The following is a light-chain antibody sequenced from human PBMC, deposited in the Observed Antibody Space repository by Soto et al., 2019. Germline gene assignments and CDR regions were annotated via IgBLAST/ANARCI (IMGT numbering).Light chain of an antibody. CDR3: QQYNSFIWT. CDR2: KAP. J-gene: IGKJ1*01. Sequence: DIQMTQSPSTLSASVGDRVTIICRASQTISSWLAWYQQKGGQAPKLLISKAPILDSGVPSRFSGSGSGTEFNLTISSLQPEDFATYYCQQYNSFIWTFGQGTKVDI. CDR1: QTISSW. V-gene: IGKV1-5*03.